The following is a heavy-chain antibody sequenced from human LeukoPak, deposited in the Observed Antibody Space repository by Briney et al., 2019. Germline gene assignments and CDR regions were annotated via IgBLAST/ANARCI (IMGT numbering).Heavy chain of an antibody. CDR3: AKGQGLYAPLWNYGMDV. V-gene: IGHV3-30*18. CDR2: ISYDGSNE. Sequence: PGRSLRLSCAASGFTFSTYGMNWVRQAPGKGLDWVAAISYDGSNEFYADSVKGRFTISRDNSKNTLYLQMNSLRAEDTAVYYCAKGQGLYAPLWNYGMDVWGQGTTVTVSS. D-gene: IGHD2-2*01. CDR1: GFTFSTYG. J-gene: IGHJ6*02.